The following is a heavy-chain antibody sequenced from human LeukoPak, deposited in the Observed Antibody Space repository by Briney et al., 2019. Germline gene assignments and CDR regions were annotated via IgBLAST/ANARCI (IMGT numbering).Heavy chain of an antibody. J-gene: IGHJ4*02. CDR1: GFTFDDYA. CDR2: ISWNSNSI. V-gene: IGHV3-9*01. CDR3: AKDYYSSTLGGFGY. Sequence: PGGSLRLSCAASGFTFDDYAMHSVRQAPGKGLGWVSGISWNSNSIGYADSVKGRFTISRDNAKKTLYLQMNSLRAEDTALYYCAKDYYSSTLGGFGYWGQGTLVTVSS. D-gene: IGHD3-16*01.